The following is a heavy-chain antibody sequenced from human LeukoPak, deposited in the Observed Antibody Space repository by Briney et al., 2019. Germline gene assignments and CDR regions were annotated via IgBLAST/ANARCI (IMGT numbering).Heavy chain of an antibody. CDR3: ARDPGVRVARPGSFGPNWSDP. V-gene: IGHV4-31*03. Sequence: SQTLSLTCSVSGGSISNGDYYWSWIRQHPEKGLEWIGYIYYIGTTYYNPSLKSRVTISVDTSKNQFSLKLRSVTAADTAVYYCARDPGVRVARPGSFGPNWSDPWGRGTLVTVSS. CDR2: IYYIGTT. D-gene: IGHD6-6*01. J-gene: IGHJ5*02. CDR1: GGSISNGDYY.